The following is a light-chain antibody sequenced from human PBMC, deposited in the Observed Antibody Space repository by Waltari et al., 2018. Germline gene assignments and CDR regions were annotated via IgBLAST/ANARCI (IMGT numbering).Light chain of an antibody. Sequence: SYELTQPPSVSVSPGQTARITCSGDALPKKYAFWYQQKSGQAPVLIIYDDNKRPSGIPGRFSGCSSGTIATFTNSGAHVEDEAGYYCYSTDSTGNHVVFGGGTKLTVL. CDR3: YSTDSTGNHVV. CDR1: ALPKKY. CDR2: DDN. V-gene: IGLV3-10*01. J-gene: IGLJ2*01.